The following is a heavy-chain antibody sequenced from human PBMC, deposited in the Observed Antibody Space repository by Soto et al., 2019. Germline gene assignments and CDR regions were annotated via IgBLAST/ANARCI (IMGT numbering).Heavy chain of an antibody. V-gene: IGHV3-23*01. D-gene: IGHD1-26*01. CDR1: GFTFSSYA. Sequence: GGSLRLSCAASGFTFSSYAMSWVRQAPGKGLEWVSAISGSGGSTYYTDSVKGRFTISRDNSKNTLYLQMNSLRAEDTAVYYCAKVVGATTGNFDYWGQGTLVTVSS. CDR3: AKVVGATTGNFDY. J-gene: IGHJ4*02. CDR2: ISGSGGST.